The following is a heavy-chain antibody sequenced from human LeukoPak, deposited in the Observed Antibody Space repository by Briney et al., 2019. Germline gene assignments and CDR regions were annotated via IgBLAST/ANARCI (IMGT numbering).Heavy chain of an antibody. CDR1: GGTFSSYA. CDR3: ASSEIYYCSSTSCYPNY. V-gene: IGHV1-69*01. D-gene: IGHD2-2*01. Sequence: ASVKVSSKASGGTFSSYAISWVRQAPGQGLEWMGGIIPIFGTANYAQKFQGRVTITADESTSTAYMELSSPRSEDTAVYYCASSEIYYCSSTSCYPNYWGQGTLVTVSS. CDR2: IIPIFGTA. J-gene: IGHJ4*02.